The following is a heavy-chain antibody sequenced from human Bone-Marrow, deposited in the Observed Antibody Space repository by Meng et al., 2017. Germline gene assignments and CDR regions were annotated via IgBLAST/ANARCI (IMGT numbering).Heavy chain of an antibody. CDR1: GGTFSSYA. D-gene: IGHD3-9*01. J-gene: IGHJ4*02. CDR3: ARATGRKRRNVLRYFDWSPYYFDY. Sequence: SVKVSCKASGGTFSSYAISWVRQAPGQGLEWMGGIIPIFGTANYAQKFQGRVTITADKSTSTAYMELSSLRSEDTAVYYCARATGRKRRNVLRYFDWSPYYFDYWGQGTLVTVSS. V-gene: IGHV1-69*06. CDR2: IIPIFGTA.